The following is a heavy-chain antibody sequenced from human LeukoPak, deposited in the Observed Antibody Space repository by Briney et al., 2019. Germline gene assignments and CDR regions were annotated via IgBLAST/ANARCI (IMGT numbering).Heavy chain of an antibody. Sequence: PGGSLRLSCAASGFTFSSYAVSWVRQAPGKGLEWVAFTSYDGSKKYYADSVKGRFTISRDNSKNTLYLQMNSLRTEDTAVYFCANDAAQQQLSNLFYGMDVWGQGATVTVSS. CDR1: GFTFSSYA. D-gene: IGHD6-13*01. CDR3: ANDAAQQQLSNLFYGMDV. J-gene: IGHJ6*02. V-gene: IGHV3-30*18. CDR2: TSYDGSKK.